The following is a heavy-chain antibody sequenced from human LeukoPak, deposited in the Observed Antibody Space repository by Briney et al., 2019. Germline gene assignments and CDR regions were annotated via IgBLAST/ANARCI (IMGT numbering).Heavy chain of an antibody. CDR1: GVTFTTFA. J-gene: IGHJ3*02. V-gene: IGHV3-23*01. Sequence: PGGSLRLSCAASGVTFTTFAMSWVRQAPGKGLEWVSTVSDRDDSTYYADSVKGRFTISRDRSKNTLLLQMNSLRAEDMAVYYCAKAGGSWYQAFDIWGQGTMVTVSS. CDR2: VSDRDDST. D-gene: IGHD6-13*01. CDR3: AKAGGSWYQAFDI.